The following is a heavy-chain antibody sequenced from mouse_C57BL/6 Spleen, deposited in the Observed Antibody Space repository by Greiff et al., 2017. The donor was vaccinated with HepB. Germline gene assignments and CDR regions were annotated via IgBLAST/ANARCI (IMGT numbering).Heavy chain of an antibody. J-gene: IGHJ3*01. D-gene: IGHD3-2*02. Sequence: EVKLVESGPGLVKPSQSLSLTCSVTGYSITSGYYWNWIRQFPGNKLEWMGYISYDGSNNYNPSLKNRISITRDTSKNQFFLKLNSVTTEDTATYYCSRDQQLRLREAWFAYWGQGTLVTVSA. CDR1: GYSITSGYY. CDR3: SRDQQLRLREAWFAY. CDR2: ISYDGSN. V-gene: IGHV3-6*01.